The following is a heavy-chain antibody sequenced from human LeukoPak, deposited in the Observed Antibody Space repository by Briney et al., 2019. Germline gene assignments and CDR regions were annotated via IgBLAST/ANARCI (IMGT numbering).Heavy chain of an antibody. D-gene: IGHD1-1*01. CDR2: ISYDGSNK. CDR3: ASHRGDYATGYFDY. CDR1: GLTFRNCG. J-gene: IGHJ4*02. V-gene: IGHV3-30*03. Sequence: GGSLRLSCAAPGLTFRNCGMHWVRQAPGKGLEGGEIISYDGSNKYYADSVKGRFTISKDNSQNTLYLQMNSLRAEDTAVYYCASHRGDYATGYFDYWGQGTLVTVSS.